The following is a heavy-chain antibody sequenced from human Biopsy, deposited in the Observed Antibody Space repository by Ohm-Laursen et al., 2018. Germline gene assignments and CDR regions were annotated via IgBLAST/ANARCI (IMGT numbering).Heavy chain of an antibody. J-gene: IGHJ4*02. D-gene: IGHD2-2*01. CDR2: TSYTGGI. CDR3: ARMPHFDY. Sequence: GTLSLTCSVSGGSISGYHWSWIRKSPGKGLEWLAYTSYTGGITSNPSLNGRATMSLDTSKNQFSLRLICVTAADTAVYYCARMPHFDYWGQGILVTVSS. V-gene: IGHV4-59*01. CDR1: GGSISGYH.